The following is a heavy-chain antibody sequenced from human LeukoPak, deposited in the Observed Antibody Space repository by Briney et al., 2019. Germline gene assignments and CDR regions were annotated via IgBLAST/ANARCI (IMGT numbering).Heavy chain of an antibody. J-gene: IGHJ3*02. Sequence: GASVKVSCKASGDTFTSYYMHWVRQAPGQGLECIGIINPSGGSTSYAQKFQGRVTMTRDTSTSTVYMELSSLRSEDTAVYYCARDGAYCSSTSCYTVDAFDIWGQGTMVTVSS. D-gene: IGHD2-2*02. CDR3: ARDGAYCSSTSCYTVDAFDI. CDR2: INPSGGST. V-gene: IGHV1-46*03. CDR1: GDTFTSYY.